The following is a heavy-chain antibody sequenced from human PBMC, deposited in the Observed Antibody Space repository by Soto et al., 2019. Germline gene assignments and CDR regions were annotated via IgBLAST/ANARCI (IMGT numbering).Heavy chain of an antibody. Sequence: QITLKESGPTLVKPTQTLTLTCTFSGFSLTTSGVSVGWIRQPPGKALEWLASIYWNDDKRYSPSLKSRLTLTKDNSKKPVVLTMTNMDPVDTATYYCAYRVGSRGYFDYWGQGTLVTVSS. D-gene: IGHD6-25*01. CDR1: GFSLTTSGVS. CDR3: AYRVGSRGYFDY. CDR2: IYWNDDK. J-gene: IGHJ4*02. V-gene: IGHV2-5*01.